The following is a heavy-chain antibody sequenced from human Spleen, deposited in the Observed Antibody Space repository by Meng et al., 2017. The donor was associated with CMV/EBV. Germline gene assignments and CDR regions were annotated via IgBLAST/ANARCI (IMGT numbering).Heavy chain of an antibody. J-gene: IGHJ4*01. CDR2: IQFDGSGK. V-gene: IGHV3-30*02. D-gene: IGHD1-26*01. CDR1: GFIFSSYD. Sequence: GGSLRLSYAVSGFIFSSYDMHWVRQAPGKGLEWVAFIQFDGSGKYYADSVKGRLTISRDNSKNTLYLQMSSLRADDTAVYYCARGGRGSYYECDFWGQGRLVTVSS. CDR3: ARGGRGSYYECDF.